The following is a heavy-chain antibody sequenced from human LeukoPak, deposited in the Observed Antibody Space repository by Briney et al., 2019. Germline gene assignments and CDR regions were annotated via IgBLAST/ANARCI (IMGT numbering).Heavy chain of an antibody. CDR2: ISSSSSYI. CDR3: AREGGDGSNYFDY. D-gene: IGHD5-24*01. CDR1: GFTFSSYS. Sequence: GGSLRLSCAASGFTFSSYSMNWVRQAPGKGLEWVSSISSSSSYIYYADSVKGRFTISRDNAKNSLYLQMNSLRAEDTAVYFCAREGGDGSNYFDYWGQGTLGTVSS. V-gene: IGHV3-21*01. J-gene: IGHJ4*02.